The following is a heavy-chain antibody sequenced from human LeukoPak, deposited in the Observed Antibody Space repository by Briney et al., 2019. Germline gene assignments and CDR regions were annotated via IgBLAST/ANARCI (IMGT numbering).Heavy chain of an antibody. CDR3: ARDWAVAHFDY. Sequence: PGGSLRLSCAASGFTFSSYWLHWVRQAPGKGPVWVSRNDGSGTAYADSVKGRFTISRDDAKNTLYLQMNSLRAEDTAVYYCARDWAVAHFDYWGQGTLVTVSS. CDR2: NDGSGT. D-gene: IGHD4-23*01. V-gene: IGHV3-74*01. CDR1: GFTFSSYW. J-gene: IGHJ4*02.